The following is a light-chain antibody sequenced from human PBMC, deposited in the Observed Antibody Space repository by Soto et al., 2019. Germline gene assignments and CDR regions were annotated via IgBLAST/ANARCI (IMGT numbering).Light chain of an antibody. J-gene: IGLJ2*01. V-gene: IGLV2-14*01. Sequence: QSALTQPASVSGSPGQSITISCTGISSDVGGYNYVSWYQQHPGKAPKLMIYEVSNRPSGVSNRFSGSKSGNTASLTISGLQPEDEADYYCSSYTSSSTRVFGGGTKLTVL. CDR2: EVS. CDR1: SSDVGGYNY. CDR3: SSYTSSSTRV.